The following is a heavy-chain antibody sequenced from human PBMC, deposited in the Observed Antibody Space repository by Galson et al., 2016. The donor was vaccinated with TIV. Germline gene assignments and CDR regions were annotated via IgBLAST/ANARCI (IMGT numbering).Heavy chain of an antibody. CDR3: AKDHPSSGWPAFES. CDR2: ITNNNGKT. Sequence: SLRLSCAASGFTVSRYAMSWVRQAPGKGLEWLASITNNNGKTYFADSVKGRFTISRDENSNTVHLQMNSLRAGDTATYFCAKDHPSSGWPAFESWGQGILVTVSS. V-gene: IGHV3-23*01. D-gene: IGHD6-19*01. J-gene: IGHJ4*02. CDR1: GFTVSRYA.